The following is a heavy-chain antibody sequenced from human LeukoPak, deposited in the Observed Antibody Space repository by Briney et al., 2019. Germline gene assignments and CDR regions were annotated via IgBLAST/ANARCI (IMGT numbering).Heavy chain of an antibody. V-gene: IGHV3-48*01. Sequence: PGGSLRLSCAASGFTFSSYSMNWVRQAPGKGLEWVSYISSSSSTIYYADSVKGRFTISRDNAKNSLYLQMNSLRAEDTAVYYCARAEWVVRGVIFDFWGQGTLVTVSS. CDR1: GFTFSSYS. CDR3: ARAEWVVRGVIFDF. J-gene: IGHJ4*02. CDR2: ISSSSSTI. D-gene: IGHD3-10*01.